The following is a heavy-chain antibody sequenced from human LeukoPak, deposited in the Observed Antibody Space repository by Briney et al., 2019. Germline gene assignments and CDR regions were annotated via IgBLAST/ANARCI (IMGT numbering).Heavy chain of an antibody. D-gene: IGHD3-22*01. Sequence: GASAKVSCKASGYTFTNYAVHWVRQAPGQRLEWMAWINCGKGNTKYSQKLQGRIAITRDTSASTVYMELRSLRFEDMAVYYCVREGPEYYDSGLDHWGQGTLVTVSS. CDR2: INCGKGNT. J-gene: IGHJ4*02. CDR3: VREGPEYYDSGLDH. V-gene: IGHV1-3*03. CDR1: GYTFTNYA.